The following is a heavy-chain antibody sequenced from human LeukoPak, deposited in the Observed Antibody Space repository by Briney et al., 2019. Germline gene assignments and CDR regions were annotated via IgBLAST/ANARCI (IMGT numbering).Heavy chain of an antibody. CDR2: TSSSSIYI. Sequence: GGSLRPSCAASGFTFSNYSMNWVRQAPGKGLEWVSSTSSSSIYIYYADSLKGRFTISRDNAKNSLSLQMNSLRAGDTAVYYCARDGSYYDILTGYYDYWGQGTLVTVSS. J-gene: IGHJ4*02. D-gene: IGHD3-9*01. CDR3: ARDGSYYDILTGYYDY. CDR1: GFTFSNYS. V-gene: IGHV3-21*01.